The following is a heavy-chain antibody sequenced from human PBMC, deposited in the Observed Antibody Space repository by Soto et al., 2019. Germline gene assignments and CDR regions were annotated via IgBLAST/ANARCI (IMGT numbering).Heavy chain of an antibody. Sequence: ASVKVSCKASGYTFTSYAMHWVRQAPGQRLEWMGWINAGNGNTKYSQKFQGRVTITRDTSASTAYMELSSLRSEDTAVYYCARGDYGSGKIYYYYGMDVWGQGTTVTVSS. D-gene: IGHD3-10*01. CDR3: ARGDYGSGKIYYYYGMDV. J-gene: IGHJ6*02. CDR1: GYTFTSYA. V-gene: IGHV1-3*01. CDR2: INAGNGNT.